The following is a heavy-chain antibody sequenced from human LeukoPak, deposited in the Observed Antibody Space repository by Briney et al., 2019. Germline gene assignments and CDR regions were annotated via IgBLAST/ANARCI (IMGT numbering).Heavy chain of an antibody. D-gene: IGHD3-16*01. CDR3: ATPKSPPLGEEINHSPPYCYYYYMDV. CDR2: INHSGST. Sequence: PSETLSLTCAVYGGSFSGYYWSWIRQPPGKGLEWIGEINHSGSTNYNPSLKSRVTISVGTSKNQFSPKLSSMPAGGTAVYYCATPKSPPLGEEINHSPPYCYYYYMDVWGKGTTVTVSS. V-gene: IGHV4-34*01. J-gene: IGHJ6*03. CDR1: GGSFSGYY.